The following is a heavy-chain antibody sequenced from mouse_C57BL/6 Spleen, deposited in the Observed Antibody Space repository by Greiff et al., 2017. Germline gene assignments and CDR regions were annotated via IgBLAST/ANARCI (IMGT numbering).Heavy chain of an antibody. CDR3: ARHGAQVFAD. V-gene: IGHV5-9*01. J-gene: IGHJ3*01. CDR2: ISGGGGNT. Sequence: EVKLVESGGGLVKPGGSLKLSCAASGFTFSSYTMSWVRQTPEKRLEWVATISGGGGNTYYPDSVKGRFTISRDNAENTLYLQMSSLRSEDTALYYCARHGAQVFADWGQGTLVTVSA. CDR1: GFTFSSYT. D-gene: IGHD3-2*02.